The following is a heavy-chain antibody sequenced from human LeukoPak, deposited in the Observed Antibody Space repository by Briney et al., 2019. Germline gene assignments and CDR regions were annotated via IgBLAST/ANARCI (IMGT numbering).Heavy chain of an antibody. Sequence: SETLSLTCAVYGGSFSGYYWSWIRQPPGKGLEWIGEINHSGSTNYNPSLKSRVTISADTSKNQFSLKLNSVTAADTAVYYCARGEVRLDYWGQGTLVTVSS. CDR3: ARGEVRLDY. J-gene: IGHJ4*02. CDR2: INHSGST. CDR1: GGSFSGYY. V-gene: IGHV4-34*01.